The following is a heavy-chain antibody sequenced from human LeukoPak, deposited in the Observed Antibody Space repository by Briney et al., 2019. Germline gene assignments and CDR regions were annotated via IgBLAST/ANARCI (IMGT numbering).Heavy chain of an antibody. D-gene: IGHD6-13*01. Sequence: GGSLRLSCAASGFTFSSYGMHWVRQAPGKGLEWVAVISYDGSNKYYADSVKGRFTISRDNSKNTLYLQLNSLRAEDTAVYYCAKDGFLTGYSSSWYFRKNYFDYWGQGTLVTVSS. CDR1: GFTFSSYG. CDR3: AKDGFLTGYSSSWYFRKNYFDY. CDR2: ISYDGSNK. V-gene: IGHV3-30*18. J-gene: IGHJ4*02.